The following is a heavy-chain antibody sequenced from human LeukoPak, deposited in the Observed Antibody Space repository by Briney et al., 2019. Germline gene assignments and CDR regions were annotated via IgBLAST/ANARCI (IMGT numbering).Heavy chain of an antibody. V-gene: IGHV1-69*05. CDR1: GGTFSSYA. Sequence: SVKVSCKASGGTFSSYAISWVRQAPGQGLEWMGGIIPIFGTANYAQKFQGRVTITTDESTSTAYMELSSLRSEDTAVYYCARVLTYYDILTGPPNWFDPWGQGTLVTVSS. J-gene: IGHJ5*02. D-gene: IGHD3-9*01. CDR2: IIPIFGTA. CDR3: ARVLTYYDILTGPPNWFDP.